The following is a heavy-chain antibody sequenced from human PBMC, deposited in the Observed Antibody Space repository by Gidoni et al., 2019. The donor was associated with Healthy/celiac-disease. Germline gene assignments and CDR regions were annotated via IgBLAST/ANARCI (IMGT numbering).Heavy chain of an antibody. CDR1: GGSISSSSYF. Sequence: QLQLPESGPGLVKHSETLSLPCTVPGGSISSSSYFWGWIRQPPGKGLEWIGSIYYSGSTYYNPSLKSRVTISVDTSKNQFSLKLSSVTAADTAVYYCARRGKPDDILTEEVWYFDLWGRGTLVTVSS. J-gene: IGHJ2*01. D-gene: IGHD3-9*01. CDR2: IYYSGST. V-gene: IGHV4-39*01. CDR3: ARRGKPDDILTEEVWYFDL.